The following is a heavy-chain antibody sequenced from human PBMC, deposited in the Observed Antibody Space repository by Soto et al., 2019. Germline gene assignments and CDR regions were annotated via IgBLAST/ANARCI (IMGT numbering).Heavy chain of an antibody. Sequence: HPGGSLRLSCAASGFTFSSYAMHWVRQAPGKGLEWVAVISYDGSNKYYADSVKGRFTISRDNSKNTLYLQMNSLRAEDTAVYYCARDTYWYSSSALFDYWGQGTLVTVSS. CDR2: ISYDGSNK. CDR1: GFTFSSYA. D-gene: IGHD6-6*01. J-gene: IGHJ4*02. CDR3: ARDTYWYSSSALFDY. V-gene: IGHV3-30-3*01.